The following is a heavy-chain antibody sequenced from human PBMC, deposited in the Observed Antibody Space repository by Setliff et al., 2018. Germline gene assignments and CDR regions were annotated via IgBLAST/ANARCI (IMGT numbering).Heavy chain of an antibody. D-gene: IGHD3-22*01. V-gene: IGHV1-2*06. CDR2: INPNSGGT. Sequence: ASVKVSCKASGYTFTGYYMHWVRQAPGQGLEWMGRINPNSGGTNYAQKFQGRVTMTRDTSISTAYMELSRLRSDDTAVYYCARDEYYYDSSGYYRTGYFDYWGQGTLVTVSS. CDR3: ARDEYYYDSSGYYRTGYFDY. CDR1: GYTFTGYY. J-gene: IGHJ4*02.